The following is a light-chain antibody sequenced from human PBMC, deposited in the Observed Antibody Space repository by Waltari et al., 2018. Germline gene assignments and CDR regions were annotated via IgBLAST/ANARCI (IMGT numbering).Light chain of an antibody. CDR1: RSNIGNTS. CDR3: SSWDDSLNGPA. V-gene: IGLV1-44*01. CDR2: NTN. J-gene: IGLJ3*02. Sequence: QSVLTQPPSASGTPGQRVTISCSGSRSNIGNTSVNWYQQLPRTAPKLLMYNTNRRPSGVPDRFSGSRSGTSASLAISGLQSEDEGDYYCSSWDDSLNGPAFGGGTKVTVL.